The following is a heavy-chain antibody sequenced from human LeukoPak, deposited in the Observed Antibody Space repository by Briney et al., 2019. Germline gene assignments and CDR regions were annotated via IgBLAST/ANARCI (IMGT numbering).Heavy chain of an antibody. J-gene: IGHJ4*02. V-gene: IGHV3-30*02. CDR1: GFTFSSYG. Sequence: PGGSLRLSCAASGFTFSSYGMHWVRQAPGKGLEWVAFIRYDGSNKYYADSVKGRFTISRDNSKNTLYLQMNSLRAEDTAVYYCAKVAAMVSPYFDYWGQGTLVTVSS. D-gene: IGHD5-18*01. CDR3: AKVAAMVSPYFDY. CDR2: IRYDGSNK.